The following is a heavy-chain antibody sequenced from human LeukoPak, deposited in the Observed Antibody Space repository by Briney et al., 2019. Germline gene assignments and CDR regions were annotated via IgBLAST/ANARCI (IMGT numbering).Heavy chain of an antibody. CDR1: GGSISSYY. CDR2: IHSNGIT. V-gene: IGHV4-4*08. Sequence: PSETLSLTCTVSGGSISSYYWSWIRQPPGKGLEWIGYIHSNGITNYNPSLRSRGTISIATSKNQFSLRLRSVTAADTAIYYCARRAYYDTSGYYPASGYFDLLGRGTLVTVSS. D-gene: IGHD3-22*01. CDR3: ARRAYYDTSGYYPASGYFDL. J-gene: IGHJ2*01.